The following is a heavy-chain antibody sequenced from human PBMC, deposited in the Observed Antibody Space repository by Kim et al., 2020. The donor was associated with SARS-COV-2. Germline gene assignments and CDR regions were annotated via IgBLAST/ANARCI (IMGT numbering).Heavy chain of an antibody. CDR1: GYTLTELS. CDR2: FDPEDGET. Sequence: ASVKVSCKVSGYTLTELSMHWVRQAPGKGLEWMGGFDPEDGETIYAQKFQGRVTMTEDTSTDTAYMELSSLRSEDTAVYYCATAIAAGGPIDYWGQGTLVTVSS. V-gene: IGHV1-24*01. D-gene: IGHD6-13*01. J-gene: IGHJ4*02. CDR3: ATAIAAGGPIDY.